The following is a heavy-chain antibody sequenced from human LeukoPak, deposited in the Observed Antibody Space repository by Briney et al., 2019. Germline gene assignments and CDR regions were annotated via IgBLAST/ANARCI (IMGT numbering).Heavy chain of an antibody. CDR3: ARGILAGLDY. J-gene: IGHJ4*02. CDR1: GGSISSGSYY. CDR2: IYTSGST. V-gene: IGHV4-61*02. Sequence: SETLSLTCTVSGGSISSGSYYWSWIRQPAGKGLEWIGRIYTSGSTNYNPSLKSRVTISVDTSKNQFSQKLSSVTAADTAVYYCARGILAGLDYWGQGTLVTVSS. D-gene: IGHD3/OR15-3a*01.